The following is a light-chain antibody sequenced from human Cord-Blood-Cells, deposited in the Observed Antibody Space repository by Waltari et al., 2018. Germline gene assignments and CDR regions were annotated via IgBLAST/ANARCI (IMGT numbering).Light chain of an antibody. J-gene: IGKJ2*03. V-gene: IGKV1-8*01. Sequence: AIRMTQSPSSFSASTGDRVTITCRASQGISSYLAWYQQKPGKAPKLLIYAASTLQSGVPSRFSGSGSGTDFTLTISCLQSEDFATYYCQQYYRGYSF. CDR3: QQYYRGYS. CDR2: AAS. CDR1: QGISSY.